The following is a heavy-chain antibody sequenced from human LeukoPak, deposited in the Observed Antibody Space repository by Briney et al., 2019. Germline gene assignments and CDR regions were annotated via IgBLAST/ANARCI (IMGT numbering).Heavy chain of an antibody. V-gene: IGHV4-4*07. Sequence: PSETLSLTCTVSGVSITTYYWSWIRQPPGKGLEWIGRIYSTGSTNYSPSLKSRVTMSVDKSKNQFSLNLSSVTAADTAVYYCARGIADPYSFDSWGQGTLVTVSS. CDR2: IYSTGST. D-gene: IGHD6-13*01. CDR1: GVSITTYY. J-gene: IGHJ4*02. CDR3: ARGIADPYSFDS.